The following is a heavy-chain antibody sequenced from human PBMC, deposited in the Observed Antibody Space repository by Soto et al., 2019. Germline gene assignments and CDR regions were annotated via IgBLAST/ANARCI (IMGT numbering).Heavy chain of an antibody. Sequence: ASVKVSCKASGYTFTSYAMHWVRQAPGQRLEWMGWINAGNGNTKYSQKFQGRVTITRDTSASTAYMELSSLRSEDTAVYYCARDSFRGVTMVRGVISRYFDYWGQGTLVTVSS. J-gene: IGHJ4*02. V-gene: IGHV1-3*01. CDR2: INAGNGNT. CDR3: ARDSFRGVTMVRGVISRYFDY. CDR1: GYTFTSYA. D-gene: IGHD3-10*01.